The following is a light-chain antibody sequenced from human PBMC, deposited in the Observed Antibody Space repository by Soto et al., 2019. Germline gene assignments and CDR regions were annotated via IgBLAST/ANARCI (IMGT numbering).Light chain of an antibody. J-gene: IGKJ1*01. Sequence: DIQMTQSPSTLSASVGDRVTITCRASQTIDSWLAWYQQRPGKPPNLLSYKASTLASGVPSRFSGSGSGTEFTLTINSLQPDDFATYYCQQYHIYSGTFGQGTKVEIK. CDR1: QTIDSW. V-gene: IGKV1-5*03. CDR2: KAS. CDR3: QQYHIYSGT.